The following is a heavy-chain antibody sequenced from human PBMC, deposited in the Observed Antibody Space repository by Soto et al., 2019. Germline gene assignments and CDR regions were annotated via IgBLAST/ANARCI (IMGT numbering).Heavy chain of an antibody. D-gene: IGHD6-19*01. CDR1: GFTFSSYA. CDR3: AKDRARYSSGHNWFDP. Sequence: GGSLRLSCAASGFTFSSYAMSWVRQAPGKGLEWVSAISGSGGSTYYADSVKGRFTISRDNSKNTLYLQMNSLRAEDTAVYYCAKDRARYSSGHNWFDPWGQGTLVTVSS. CDR2: ISGSGGST. J-gene: IGHJ5*02. V-gene: IGHV3-23*01.